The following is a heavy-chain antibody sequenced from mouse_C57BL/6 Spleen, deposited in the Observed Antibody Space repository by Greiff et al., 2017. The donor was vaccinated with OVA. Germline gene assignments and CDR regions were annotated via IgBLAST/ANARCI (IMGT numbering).Heavy chain of an antibody. V-gene: IGHV1-55*01. CDR2: IYPGSGST. J-gene: IGHJ3*01. D-gene: IGHD2-5*01. CDR3: ASQSNYGAWFAY. Sequence: QVQLQQPGAELVKPGASVKMSCKASGYTFTSYWITWVKQRPGQGLEWIGDIYPGSGSTNYNEKFKSKATLTVDTSSSTAYMQLSSLTSEDSAFYDSASQSNYGAWFAYWGQGTLVTVSA. CDR1: GYTFTSYW.